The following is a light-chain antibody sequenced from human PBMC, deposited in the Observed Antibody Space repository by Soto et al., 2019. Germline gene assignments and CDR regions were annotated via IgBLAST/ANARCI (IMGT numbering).Light chain of an antibody. CDR1: QSVSYRY. J-gene: IGKJ1*01. V-gene: IGKV3D-20*01. CDR2: DAS. CDR3: QQYDSSPRT. Sequence: EIVLTQSPAVLSLSPGERATLSCGASQSVSYRYLAWYQQKPGLAPRLLIYDASSRATGIPARFSGSGSGTEFTLTISSLQSEDFAVYYCQQYDSSPRTFGQGTKVDIK.